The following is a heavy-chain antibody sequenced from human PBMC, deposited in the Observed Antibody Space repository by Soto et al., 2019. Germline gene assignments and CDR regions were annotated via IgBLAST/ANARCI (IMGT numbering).Heavy chain of an antibody. CDR2: ISGSGGST. D-gene: IGHD3-22*01. CDR3: AKDVLYYYDSPHAFDV. Sequence: PGGSLRLSCAASGFTFSSHAMSWVRQAPGKGLEWVSVISGSGGSTYYADSVKGRFTISRDNSKYTLYLQMNSLRAEDTAVYYCAKDVLYYYDSPHAFDVWGQGTMVTVSS. CDR1: GFTFSSHA. V-gene: IGHV3-23*01. J-gene: IGHJ3*01.